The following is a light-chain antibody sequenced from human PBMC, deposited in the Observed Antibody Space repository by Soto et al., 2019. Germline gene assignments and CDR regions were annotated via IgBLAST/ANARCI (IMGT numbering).Light chain of an antibody. Sequence: EIVMTQSPATLSVSPGERATLSCRASQSVSSNLAWYQQKPGQAPRLLIYGASTRATGIPARFSGSGSGTEFTLTISSLQSEYVAVYYCQQYNNVPRTFGQGTKVDIK. CDR2: GAS. CDR1: QSVSSN. J-gene: IGKJ1*01. CDR3: QQYNNVPRT. V-gene: IGKV3-15*01.